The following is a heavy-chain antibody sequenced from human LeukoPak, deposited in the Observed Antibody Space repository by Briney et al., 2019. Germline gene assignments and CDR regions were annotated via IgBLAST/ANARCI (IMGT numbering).Heavy chain of an antibody. J-gene: IGHJ4*02. Sequence: GGSLRLSCGASGFTFSSNGMSWVRQAPGKGLEWVSAISGSGGTAYYADSVKGRFTISRDNSKNTLYLQMNSLRAEDTALYHCAKAGYTSSWPFDYWGQGTLVTVSS. CDR2: ISGSGGTA. CDR3: AKAGYTSSWPFDY. V-gene: IGHV3-23*01. CDR1: GFTFSSNG. D-gene: IGHD6-13*01.